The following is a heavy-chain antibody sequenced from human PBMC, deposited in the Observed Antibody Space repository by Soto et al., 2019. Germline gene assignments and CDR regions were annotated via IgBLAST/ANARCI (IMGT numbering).Heavy chain of an antibody. J-gene: IGHJ6*02. D-gene: IGHD3-9*01. CDR1: GVTFSSYS. V-gene: IGHV3-21*01. CDR2: ISSSSSYI. Sequence: GGSLRLSCAASGVTFSSYSMNWVRQAPGKGLEWVSSISSSSSYIYYADSVKGRFTISRDNAKNSLYLQMNSLRAEDTAVYYCARDYDSLTGYPQQVYGMDVWGQGTTVTVSS. CDR3: ARDYDSLTGYPQQVYGMDV.